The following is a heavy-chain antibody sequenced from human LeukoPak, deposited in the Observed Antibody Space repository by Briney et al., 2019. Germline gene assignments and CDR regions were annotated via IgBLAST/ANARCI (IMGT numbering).Heavy chain of an antibody. CDR1: GGSFSGHY. J-gene: IGHJ6*03. CDR3: AREGYCSGGSCYPSYYYYYYYMDV. CDR2: INHRGSA. D-gene: IGHD2-15*01. Sequence: SETLSLTCAVYGGSFSGHYCSWIRQPPGKGLEYIGEINHRGSANYNPSLKSRVTISVDTSKNQFSLKLSSVTAADTAVYYCAREGYCSGGSCYPSYYYYYYYMDVWGKGTTVTVSS. V-gene: IGHV4-34*01.